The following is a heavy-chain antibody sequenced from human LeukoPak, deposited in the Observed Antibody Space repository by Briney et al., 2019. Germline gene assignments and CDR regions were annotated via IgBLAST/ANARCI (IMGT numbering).Heavy chain of an antibody. Sequence: PSETLSLTCTVSGGSISSSSYYWGWIRQPPGEGLEWIGSIYYSGSTYYNPSLKSRVTISVDTSKNQFSLKLSSVTAADTAVYYCASNLWFGEYDYWGQGTLVTVSS. CDR2: IYYSGST. D-gene: IGHD3-10*01. CDR3: ASNLWFGEYDY. J-gene: IGHJ4*02. CDR1: GGSISSSSYY. V-gene: IGHV4-39*01.